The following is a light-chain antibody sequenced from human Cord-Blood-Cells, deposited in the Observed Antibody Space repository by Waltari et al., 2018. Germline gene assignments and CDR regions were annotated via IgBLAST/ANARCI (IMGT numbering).Light chain of an antibody. J-gene: IGLJ2*01. CDR3: AAWDDSLNGVV. Sequence: QSVLTQPPSASGTPGQRVTISCSGSSSNIGSNTVNWYQQLPGTPPKPPIYRNNQRPSGVPDRFSGSKSGTSASLAISGLQSEDEADYYCAAWDDSLNGVVFGGGTKLTVL. CDR2: RNN. V-gene: IGLV1-44*01. CDR1: SSNIGSNT.